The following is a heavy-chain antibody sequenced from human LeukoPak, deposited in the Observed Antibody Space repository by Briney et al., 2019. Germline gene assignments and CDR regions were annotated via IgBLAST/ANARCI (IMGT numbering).Heavy chain of an antibody. J-gene: IGHJ6*03. V-gene: IGHV3-23*01. CDR2: ISGSGGST. D-gene: IGHD6-13*01. CDR1: GFTFSSYA. Sequence: GGSLRLSCAASGFTFSSYAMSWVRQAPGKGLEWVSAISGSGGSTYYADSVKGRFTISRDNSKNTLYLQMNSLRAEDTAVYYCAKRGTEYSSSWSSYYYSQMDVWGKGTTVTVSS. CDR3: AKRGTEYSSSWSSYYYSQMDV.